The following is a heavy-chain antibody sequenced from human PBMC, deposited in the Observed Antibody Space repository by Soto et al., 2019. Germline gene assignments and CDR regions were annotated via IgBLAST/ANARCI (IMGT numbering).Heavy chain of an antibody. CDR1: GFTFSSYG. V-gene: IGHV3-30*18. D-gene: IGHD5-18*01. Sequence: GSLRLSCSASGFTFSSYGMHWVRQAAGKGLEWVAVISYDGSNKYYADSVKGRFTISRDNSKNTLYLQMNSLRAEDTAVYYCAKETIAPCNTAPDYRGQGTLLTVSS. CDR2: ISYDGSNK. J-gene: IGHJ4*02. CDR3: AKETIAPCNTAPDY.